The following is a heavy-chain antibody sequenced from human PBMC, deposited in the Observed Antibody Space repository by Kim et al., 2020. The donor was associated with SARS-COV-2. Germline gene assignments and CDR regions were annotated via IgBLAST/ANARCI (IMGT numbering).Heavy chain of an antibody. CDR3: ARRRDDMDV. CDR1: GGSISSYY. V-gene: IGHV4-59*08. J-gene: IGHJ6*02. Sequence: SETLSLTCTVSGGSISSYYWSWIRQPPGKGLEWIGYIYYSGSTNYNPSLKSRVTISVDTSKNQFSLKLSSVTAADTAVYYCARRRDDMDVWGQGTTVTVS. CDR2: IYYSGST.